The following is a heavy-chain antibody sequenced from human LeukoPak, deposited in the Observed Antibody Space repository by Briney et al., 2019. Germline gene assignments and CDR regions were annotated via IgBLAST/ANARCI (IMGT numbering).Heavy chain of an antibody. Sequence: SETLSLTCAVYGGSFSGYYWSWIRQPPGKGLEWIGEINHSGSTNYNSSLKSRVSISVDTSKNQFSLKLSSVTAADTAVYYCARVPFRFLEWLPEYFDYWGQGTLVTAS. CDR2: INHSGST. V-gene: IGHV4-34*01. J-gene: IGHJ4*02. CDR1: GGSFSGYY. D-gene: IGHD3-3*01. CDR3: ARVPFRFLEWLPEYFDY.